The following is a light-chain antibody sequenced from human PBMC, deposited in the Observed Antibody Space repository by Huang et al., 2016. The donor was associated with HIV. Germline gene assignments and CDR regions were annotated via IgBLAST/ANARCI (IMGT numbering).Light chain of an antibody. Sequence: ETVMTQSPATLSVPPGEGATLSCRATHGVGVNLAWDQQRLGQAPRLLIHSASIRATGTSDRFSGGGSGTEVTLTISRLQPEDSAVYDCQQYNNGPPWTFGQGTKVE. J-gene: IGKJ1*01. CDR2: SAS. CDR1: HGVGVN. CDR3: QQYNNGPPWT. V-gene: IGKV3-15*01.